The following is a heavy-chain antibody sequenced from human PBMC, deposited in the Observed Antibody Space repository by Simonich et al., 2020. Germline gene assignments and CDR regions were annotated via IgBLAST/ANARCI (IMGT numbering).Heavy chain of an antibody. J-gene: IGHJ2*01. V-gene: IGHV1-2*06. CDR1: GYTFTGDY. D-gene: IGHD2-15*01. CDR2: INPNRCDK. CDR3: ARDGGNCSGGSCYWYFDL. Sequence: QVQLVQSGAEVKKPGASVKVSCKASGYTFTGDYMHWVRQAPGQGLEWMGRINPNRCDKNYAQKFQGRVTRTRDKSIITAYMELSRRRSDDTAVYYCARDGGNCSGGSCYWYFDLWGRGTLVTVSS.